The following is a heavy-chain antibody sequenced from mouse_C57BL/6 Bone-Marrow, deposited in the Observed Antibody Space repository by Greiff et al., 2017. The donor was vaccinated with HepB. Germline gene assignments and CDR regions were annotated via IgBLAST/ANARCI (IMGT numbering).Heavy chain of an antibody. CDR3: ARRITTVVDWYFDV. J-gene: IGHJ1*03. D-gene: IGHD1-1*01. V-gene: IGHV5-17*01. CDR2: ISSGSSTI. Sequence: EVKLVESGGGLVKPGGSLKLSCAASGFTFSDYGMHWVRQAPEKGLEWVAYISSGSSTIYYADTVKGRFTISRDNAKNTLFLQMTSLRSEDTAMYYCARRITTVVDWYFDVWGTGTTVTVSS. CDR1: GFTFSDYG.